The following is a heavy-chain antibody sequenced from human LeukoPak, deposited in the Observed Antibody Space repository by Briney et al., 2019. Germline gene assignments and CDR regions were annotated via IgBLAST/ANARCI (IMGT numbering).Heavy chain of an antibody. Sequence: NPGGSLRLSCTTSGFGSKNYAMSWVRLAPGKGLEWVSIISATGVNTYYADSVKGRFTISRDNSKNTLYLQMNSLRAEDTAVYYCARQPAGYSYGAGAFDIWGQGTMVTVSS. CDR2: ISATGVNT. CDR3: ARQPAGYSYGAGAFDI. V-gene: IGHV3-23*01. J-gene: IGHJ3*02. D-gene: IGHD5-18*01. CDR1: GFGSKNYA.